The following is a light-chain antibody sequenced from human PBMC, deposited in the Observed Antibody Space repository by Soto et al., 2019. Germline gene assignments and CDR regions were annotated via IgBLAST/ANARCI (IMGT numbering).Light chain of an antibody. CDR2: GAS. Sequence: EIVMTQSPATLSVSRGERVTLSCRASQSVRTNLSWYQQKPGQAPRPLIYGASTRATGVPARFSGSGSGTEFTLTISSLQSEDFAVYYCQHYNNLWGFGGGTKVEIK. CDR1: QSVRTN. V-gene: IGKV3-15*01. J-gene: IGKJ4*01. CDR3: QHYNNLWG.